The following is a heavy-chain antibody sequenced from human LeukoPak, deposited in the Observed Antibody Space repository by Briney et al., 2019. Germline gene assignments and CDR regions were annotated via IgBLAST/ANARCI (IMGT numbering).Heavy chain of an antibody. CDR3: ARDLGPVGTAIKY. J-gene: IGHJ4*02. D-gene: IGHD2-21*02. V-gene: IGHV3-64*01. Sequence: GGSLRLSCAASGFTFSSYWMHWVRQAPGKGLEYVSAISSNGGSTYYANSVKGRFTISRDNSKNTLYLQMGSLRAEDMAVYYCARDLGPVGTAIKYWGQGTLVTVSS. CDR2: ISSNGGST. CDR1: GFTFSSYW.